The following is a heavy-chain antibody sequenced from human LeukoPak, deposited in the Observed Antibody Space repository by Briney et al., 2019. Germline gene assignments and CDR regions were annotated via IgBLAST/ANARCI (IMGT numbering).Heavy chain of an antibody. Sequence: GGSLRLSCAASGFTFSSYGMHWVRQAPGKGLEWVAFIRYDGSNKYYADSVKGRFTISRDNSKNTLYLQMNSLRAEDTAVYYCAKDTPRMTYYFDYWGQGTLVTVSS. CDR2: IRYDGSNK. CDR1: GFTFSSYG. CDR3: AKDTPRMTYYFDY. J-gene: IGHJ4*02. V-gene: IGHV3-30*02. D-gene: IGHD2-15*01.